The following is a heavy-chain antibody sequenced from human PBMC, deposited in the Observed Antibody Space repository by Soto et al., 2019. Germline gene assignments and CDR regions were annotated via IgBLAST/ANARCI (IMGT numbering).Heavy chain of an antibody. D-gene: IGHD3-3*01. CDR1: GFTFSSYE. Sequence: GGSLRLSCAGSGFTFSSYEMNWVRQAPGKGLEWVSYISSSGNTIYYADSVKGRFTISRDNAKNSLYLQMNSLRAEDTAVYYCAPITIFGVAQQWFDPWGQGTLVTVYS. J-gene: IGHJ5*02. V-gene: IGHV3-48*03. CDR2: ISSSGNTI. CDR3: APITIFGVAQQWFDP.